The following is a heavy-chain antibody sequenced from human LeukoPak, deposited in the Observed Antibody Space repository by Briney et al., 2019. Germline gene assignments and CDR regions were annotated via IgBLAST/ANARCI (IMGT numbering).Heavy chain of an antibody. V-gene: IGHV4-34*01. CDR3: ARSKKLERHLLEFDH. Sequence: SDTLSLTCAVYGGSFSGYYWSWIRQPPGKGLEWMGEINHSGSTNYNPSLESRVTISVDTSKNQFSLKLSSVTAAETAVYYCARSKKLERHLLEFDHWGQGTLVTVSS. CDR1: GGSFSGYY. J-gene: IGHJ4*02. CDR2: INHSGST. D-gene: IGHD1-1*01.